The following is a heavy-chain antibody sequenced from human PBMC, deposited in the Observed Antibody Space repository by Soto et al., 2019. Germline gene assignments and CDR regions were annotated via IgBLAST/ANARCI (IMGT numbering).Heavy chain of an antibody. V-gene: IGHV3-7*01. J-gene: IGHJ4*02. CDR3: ASTASLDY. CDR1: GFTFSIYW. Sequence: EVQLVESGGGLVQPGGSLRLSCAASGFTFSIYWMSWVRQAPGKGLEWVANIKQDASEKYYVDSVKGRFTISRDNARSSLYLQMNSLRAEDMAVYYCASTASLDYWGQGTLVTVSS. CDR2: IKQDASEK. D-gene: IGHD2-21*02.